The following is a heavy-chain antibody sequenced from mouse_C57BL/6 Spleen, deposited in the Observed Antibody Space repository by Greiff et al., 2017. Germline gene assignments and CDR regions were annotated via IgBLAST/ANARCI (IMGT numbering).Heavy chain of an antibody. CDR1: GYSFTGYY. CDR3: ARGGNNYFDY. CDR2: INPSTGGT. J-gene: IGHJ2*01. Sequence: VQLKESGPELVKPGASVKISCKASGYSFTGYYMNWVKQSPEKSLEWIGEINPSTGGTTYNQKFKAKATLTVDKSSSTAYMQRKSLTSEDSAVYYCARGGNNYFDYWGQGTTLTVSS. V-gene: IGHV1-42*01. D-gene: IGHD2-1*01.